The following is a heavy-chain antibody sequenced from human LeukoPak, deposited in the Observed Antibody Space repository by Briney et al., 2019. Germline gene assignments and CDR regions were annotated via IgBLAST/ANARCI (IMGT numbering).Heavy chain of an antibody. CDR1: GFTFSSYW. V-gene: IGHV3-7*01. CDR3: ARDLGQLLPLGMDV. J-gene: IGHJ6*02. D-gene: IGHD2-2*01. CDR2: IKQDGSEK. Sequence: GGSLRLSCAASGFTFSSYWMSWVRQAPGKGLEWVANIKQDGSEKYYVDSVKGRFTISRDNAKNSLYLQMNSLRAEDTAVYYCARDLGQLLPLGMDVRGQGTTVTVSS.